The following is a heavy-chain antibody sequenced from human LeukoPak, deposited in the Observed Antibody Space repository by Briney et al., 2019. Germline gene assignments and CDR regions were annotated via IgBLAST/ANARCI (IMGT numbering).Heavy chain of an antibody. CDR2: IYKSAIT. CDR1: GFTVSSNY. Sequence: GGSLRLSCAASGFTVSSNYMTWVRQAPGKGLEWVSVIYKSAITYYADTVRGRFTISRDNSKNTVSLQMNSLRGEDTAVYYCAKDEAWGRYKDWGQGTLVTVSS. V-gene: IGHV3-53*01. J-gene: IGHJ1*01. CDR3: AKDEAWGRYKD. D-gene: IGHD3-16*01.